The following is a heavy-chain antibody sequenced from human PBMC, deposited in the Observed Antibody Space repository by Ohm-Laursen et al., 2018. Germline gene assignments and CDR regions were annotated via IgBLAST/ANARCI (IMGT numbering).Heavy chain of an antibody. Sequence: GSLRLSCAASGFTFSSHGINWVRQAPGKGLEWVSGISGSGDTTYYADSVKGRFTISRDNSRNTLDPQMNSLRVEDTALYYCARDIDWVAFDYWGQGTLVTVSS. CDR3: ARDIDWVAFDY. CDR2: ISGSGDTT. V-gene: IGHV3-23*01. D-gene: IGHD3-9*01. J-gene: IGHJ4*02. CDR1: GFTFSSHG.